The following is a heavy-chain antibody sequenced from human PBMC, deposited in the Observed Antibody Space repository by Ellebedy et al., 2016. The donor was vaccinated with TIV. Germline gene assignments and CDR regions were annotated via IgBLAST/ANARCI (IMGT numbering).Heavy chain of an antibody. CDR2: ISAYNGNT. CDR3: ARWTRRHLIVPPAIED. J-gene: IGHJ4*02. V-gene: IGHV1-18*01. CDR1: GYTFTSYG. D-gene: IGHD2-2*01. Sequence: ASVKVSCXASGYTFTSYGISWVRQAPGQGLEWMGWISAYNGNTNYAQKLQGRVTMTTDTSTSTAYMELRSLRSDDTAVYYCARWTRRHLIVPPAIEDWGQGTLVTVSS.